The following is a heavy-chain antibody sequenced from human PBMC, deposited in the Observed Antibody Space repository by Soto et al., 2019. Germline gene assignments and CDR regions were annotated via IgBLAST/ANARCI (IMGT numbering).Heavy chain of an antibody. CDR3: AHIGQLASPFDP. V-gene: IGHV2-5*02. D-gene: IGHD6-6*01. CDR2: IYWDDDK. Sequence: QITLKESGPTLVKPTQTLTLTCTFSGFSLSTSGVGVGWIRQPPGRALEWLALIYWDDDKRYSPSLKSRLTITKDTSKTQVVLTMTIMAPVDTATYYCAHIGQLASPFDPWGKGTLVTVSS. J-gene: IGHJ5*02. CDR1: GFSLSTSGVG.